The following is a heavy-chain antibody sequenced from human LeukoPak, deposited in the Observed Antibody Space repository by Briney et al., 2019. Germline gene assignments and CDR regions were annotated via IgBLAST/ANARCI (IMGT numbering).Heavy chain of an antibody. J-gene: IGHJ5*02. D-gene: IGHD2-15*01. Sequence: ASVKVSCKASGYTFTSYYMHWVRQAPGQGLEWMGLINPSGHWTSYAQKFQGRVTLTRDVSTSTDYLELSSLRSEDTAVYYCARDNSVRDTAWCFDPWGQGTLVTVSS. CDR1: GYTFTSYY. V-gene: IGHV1-46*01. CDR2: INPSGHWT. CDR3: ARDNSVRDTAWCFDP.